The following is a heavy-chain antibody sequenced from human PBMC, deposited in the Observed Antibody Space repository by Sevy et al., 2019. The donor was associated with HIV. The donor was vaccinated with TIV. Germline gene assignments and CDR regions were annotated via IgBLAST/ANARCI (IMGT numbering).Heavy chain of an antibody. Sequence: GGSLRLSCAASGFTFSSYWMSWVRQAPGKGLEWVANIKQDGSEKYYVDSVKGRFTISRDNAKNSLYLQMNSLRAEDTAVYYYARGRIFGVVIYYFDYWGQGTLVIVSS. CDR3: ARGRIFGVVIYYFDY. CDR2: IKQDGSEK. CDR1: GFTFSSYW. J-gene: IGHJ4*02. D-gene: IGHD3-3*02. V-gene: IGHV3-7*01.